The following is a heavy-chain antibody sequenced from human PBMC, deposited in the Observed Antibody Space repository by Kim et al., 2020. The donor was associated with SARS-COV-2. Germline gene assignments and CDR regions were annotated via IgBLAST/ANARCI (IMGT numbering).Heavy chain of an antibody. J-gene: IGHJ4*02. D-gene: IGHD3-22*01. Sequence: GGSLRLSCAASGFTFSRYWMHWVRQPPGKGLVWVSRIYSDGSGTSYADSVKGRFTISRDNAKNTLYLQMNSLRAEDTALYYCARRAVDSSGTYYFDYWGQGTLLTVFS. CDR2: IYSDGSGT. V-gene: IGHV3-74*01. CDR1: GFTFSRYW. CDR3: ARRAVDSSGTYYFDY.